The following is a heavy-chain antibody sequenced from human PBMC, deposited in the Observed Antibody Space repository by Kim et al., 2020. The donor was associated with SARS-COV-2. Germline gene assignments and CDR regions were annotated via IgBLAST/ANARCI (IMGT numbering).Heavy chain of an antibody. D-gene: IGHD2-2*01. CDR3: ARDRGGYCSSTSCYFALHYYYGRDV. CDR1: GGSISSYY. J-gene: IGHJ6*02. Sequence: SETLSLTCTVSGGSISSYYWSWIRQPPGKGLEWIGYIYYSGSTNYNPSLKSRVTISVDTSKNQFSLKLSSVTAADTAVYYCARDRGGYCSSTSCYFALHYYYGRDVWGQGTTVTVSS. V-gene: IGHV4-59*01. CDR2: IYYSGST.